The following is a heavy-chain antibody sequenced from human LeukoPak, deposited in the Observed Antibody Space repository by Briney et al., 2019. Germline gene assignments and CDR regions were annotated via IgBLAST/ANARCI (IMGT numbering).Heavy chain of an antibody. CDR1: GGSISSGGYS. CDR2: IYHSGST. J-gene: IGHJ5*02. V-gene: IGHV4-30-2*01. D-gene: IGHD2-2*01. Sequence: PSETLSLTCAVSGGSISSGGYSWSWIRQPPGNGLEWIGYIYHSGSTYYNPSLKSRVTISVDRSKNQFSLKLSSVTAADTAVYYCARDGAYCSSTSCSHWFDPWGQGTLVTVSS. CDR3: ARDGAYCSSTSCSHWFDP.